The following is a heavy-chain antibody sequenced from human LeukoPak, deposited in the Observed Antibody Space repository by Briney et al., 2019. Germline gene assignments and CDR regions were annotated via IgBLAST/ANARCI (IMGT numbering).Heavy chain of an antibody. V-gene: IGHV4-38-2*02. CDR3: ASRGSSSSSLNFQH. D-gene: IGHD6-13*01. J-gene: IGHJ1*01. CDR1: GYSINSDYY. CDR2: IYHSGNT. Sequence: SETLSLTCTVSGYSINSDYYWGWVRQPPGKGLDWIGNIYHSGNTYYSPSLKSRVTMSVDTSKNQFSLRLSSATAADTAVYCCASRGSSSSSLNFQHWGQGTLVIVSS.